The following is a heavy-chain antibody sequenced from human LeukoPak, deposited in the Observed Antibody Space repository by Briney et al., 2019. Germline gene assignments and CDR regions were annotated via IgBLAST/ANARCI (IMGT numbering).Heavy chain of an antibody. V-gene: IGHV1-18*01. J-gene: IGHJ5*02. CDR3: ASSHDYGDYGGGFDP. CDR1: GYTFTSYG. D-gene: IGHD4-17*01. Sequence: ASVKVSCKASGYTFTSYGISWVRQAPGQGLEWMGWISDYNGNTNYAQKLQGRVTMTTDTSTSTAYMELRSLRSDDTAVYYCASSHDYGDYGGGFDPWGQGTLVTVSS. CDR2: ISDYNGNT.